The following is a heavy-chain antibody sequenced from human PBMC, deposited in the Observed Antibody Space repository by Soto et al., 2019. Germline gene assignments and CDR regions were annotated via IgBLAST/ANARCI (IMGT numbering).Heavy chain of an antibody. CDR1: GGSMSSSSYS. J-gene: IGHJ5*02. V-gene: IGHV4-39*01. D-gene: IGHD5-12*01. CDR3: ARTIMGGSQWFDP. Sequence: SETLSLTCTVSGGSMSSSSYSWGWIRQPPGKGLEWIGSIYYSGSTYYNPSLKSRVTISVDTSKNQFSLKLSSVTAADTAVYYCARTIMGGSQWFDPWGQGTLVTVSS. CDR2: IYYSGST.